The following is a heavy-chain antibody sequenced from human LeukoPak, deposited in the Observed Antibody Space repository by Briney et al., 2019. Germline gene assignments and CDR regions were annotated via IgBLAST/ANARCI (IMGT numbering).Heavy chain of an antibody. J-gene: IGHJ3*02. V-gene: IGHV3-15*01. D-gene: IGHD3-10*01. Sequence: GGCLRLSCEASGFSFTNTWMGSVRQAPGKGLGWVGRVKRKADAGTTDYAARVQGRFTISRDDSKNTLSLQMNSLKTEDTAGYYCAAEGGSGSYYGDDAFDMWGQGTMVTVSS. CDR2: VKRKADAGTT. CDR1: GFSFTNTW. CDR3: AAEGGSGSYYGDDAFDM.